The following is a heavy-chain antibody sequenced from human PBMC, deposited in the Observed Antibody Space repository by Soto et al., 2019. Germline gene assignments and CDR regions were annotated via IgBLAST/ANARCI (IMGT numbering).Heavy chain of an antibody. CDR2: ISYDGSNK. D-gene: IGHD6-13*01. Sequence: QVQLVESVGGVVQPGRSLRLSCAASGFTFSSYAMHWVRQAPGKGLEWVAVISYDGSNKYYADSVKGRFTISRDNSKNTLYLQMNSLRAEDTAVYYCASWEYTNSYNWFDPWGQGTLVTVSS. CDR3: ASWEYTNSYNWFDP. V-gene: IGHV3-30-3*01. CDR1: GFTFSSYA. J-gene: IGHJ5*02.